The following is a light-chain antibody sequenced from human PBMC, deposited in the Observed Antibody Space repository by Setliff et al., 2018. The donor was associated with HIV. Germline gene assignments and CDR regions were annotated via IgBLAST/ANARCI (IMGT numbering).Light chain of an antibody. J-gene: IGLJ1*01. CDR2: QVN. V-gene: IGLV2-23*02. Sequence: QSALAQPASASGSPGQSITISCTGSSSDVGSYNFVSWYQQHPGKAPKLMIYQVNKRPSGVSNRFSGSKSGNTASLTISGLQAEDETDYYCCSYAGTNTYVFGTGTKVTVL. CDR1: SSDVGSYNF. CDR3: CSYAGTNTYV.